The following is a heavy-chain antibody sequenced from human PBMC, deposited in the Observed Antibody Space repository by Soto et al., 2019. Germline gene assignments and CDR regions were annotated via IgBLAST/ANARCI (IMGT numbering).Heavy chain of an antibody. CDR2: ISAYNGNT. Sequence: ASVKVSCKASGYTFTGYYMHWVRQAPGQGLDGMGWISAYNGNTNYAQKLQGRVTMTTDTSTSTAYMELRSLRSDDTAVYYCARIYCSSTSCYVDYYYGMDVWGQGTTVTVSS. V-gene: IGHV1-18*04. CDR3: ARIYCSSTSCYVDYYYGMDV. J-gene: IGHJ6*02. CDR1: GYTFTGYY. D-gene: IGHD2-2*01.